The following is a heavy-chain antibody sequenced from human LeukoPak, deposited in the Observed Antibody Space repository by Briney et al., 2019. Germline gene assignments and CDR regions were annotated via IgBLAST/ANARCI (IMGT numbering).Heavy chain of an antibody. CDR3: ARPDYGSGKK. D-gene: IGHD3-10*01. CDR2: ISYDGSNK. V-gene: IGHV3-30*03. CDR1: GFTFSSYG. J-gene: IGHJ4*02. Sequence: WGSLRLSCAASGFTFSSYGMHWVRQAPGKGLEWVAVISYDGSNKYYADSVKGRFTISRDNAKNSLYLQMNSLRAEDTAVYYCARPDYGSGKKWCQGTLVTVSS.